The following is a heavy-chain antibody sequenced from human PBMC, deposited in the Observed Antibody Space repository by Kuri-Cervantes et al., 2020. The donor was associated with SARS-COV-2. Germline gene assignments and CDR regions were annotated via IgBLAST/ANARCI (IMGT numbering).Heavy chain of an antibody. D-gene: IGHD2-2*01. V-gene: IGHV4-59*12. Sequence: GSLRLSCTVPGVAISGYYWSWIRQPPGKGLEWIGYIYYSGSTYYNPSLKSRVTISVDTSKNQFSLKLSSVTAADTAVYYCARTDCSSTSCYGIAARPEGFVYWGQGTLVTVSS. CDR2: IYYSGST. J-gene: IGHJ4*02. CDR1: GVAISGYY. CDR3: ARTDCSSTSCYGIAARPEGFVY.